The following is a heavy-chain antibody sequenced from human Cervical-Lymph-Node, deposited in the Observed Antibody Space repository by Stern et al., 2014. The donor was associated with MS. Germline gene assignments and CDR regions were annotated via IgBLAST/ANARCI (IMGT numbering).Heavy chain of an antibody. CDR2: ITPIFNSA. J-gene: IGHJ6*01. D-gene: IGHD1-1*01. Sequence: QVQLVESGAEVKKPGSSVTVSCKASGDTFTDYAISWVRQAPGQGPEWMGGITPIFNSADYAQTFQGRLTINADKYRSTAYMELSSLTSEDTPVYYCAREVGSLAMDVWGQGTTVIVSS. CDR3: AREVGSLAMDV. V-gene: IGHV1-69*06. CDR1: GDTFTDYA.